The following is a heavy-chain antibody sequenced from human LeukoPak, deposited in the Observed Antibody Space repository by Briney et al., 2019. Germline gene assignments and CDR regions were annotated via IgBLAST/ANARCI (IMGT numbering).Heavy chain of an antibody. Sequence: ASVKVSCKASGYTFTSYGISWVRQAPGQGLEWMGWISAYNGNTNYAQKLQGRVTMTTDTSTSTAYMELRSLRSDDTAVYYCARDQGYYGSGTVDYWGQRTLVTVSS. V-gene: IGHV1-18*04. J-gene: IGHJ4*02. CDR1: GYTFTSYG. CDR3: ARDQGYYGSGTVDY. D-gene: IGHD3-10*01. CDR2: ISAYNGNT.